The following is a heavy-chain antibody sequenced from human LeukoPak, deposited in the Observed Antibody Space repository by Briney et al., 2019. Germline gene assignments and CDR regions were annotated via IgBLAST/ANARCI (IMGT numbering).Heavy chain of an antibody. CDR3: AKDVGGLTYYDFWSGYYTTKGVHDPFDY. J-gene: IGHJ4*02. Sequence: PGGSLRLSCAASGFTFSSYAMSWVRQAPGKGLEWVSAISGSGGSTYYADSVKGRFTISRDNSKNTLYLQMNSLRAEDTAVYYCAKDVGGLTYYDFWSGYYTTKGVHDPFDYWGQGTLVTVSS. D-gene: IGHD3-3*01. CDR2: ISGSGGST. V-gene: IGHV3-23*01. CDR1: GFTFSSYA.